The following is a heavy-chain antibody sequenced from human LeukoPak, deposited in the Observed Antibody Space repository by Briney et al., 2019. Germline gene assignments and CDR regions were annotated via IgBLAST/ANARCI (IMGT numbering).Heavy chain of an antibody. J-gene: IGHJ4*02. D-gene: IGHD5-18*01. CDR1: GGSFSGYY. CDR3: ARGGYSYDYIDY. Sequence: SETLSLTCAVYGGSFSGYYWSWIRQPPGKGLEWIGEINHSGSTNYNPSLKSRVTISVDTSKNQFSLKLSSVTAADTAVYYCARGGYSYDYIDYWGQGTLVTVSS. CDR2: INHSGST. V-gene: IGHV4-34*01.